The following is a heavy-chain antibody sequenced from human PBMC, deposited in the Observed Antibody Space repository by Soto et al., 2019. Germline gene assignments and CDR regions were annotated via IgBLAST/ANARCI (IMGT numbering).Heavy chain of an antibody. CDR3: ARDQGIAMAVFDY. CDR2: IYYSGST. V-gene: IGHV4-61*01. J-gene: IGHJ4*02. D-gene: IGHD6-19*01. Sequence: QVQLQESGPGLVKPSETLSHTCTVSGGSVTSGSYYWSWIRQPPEKGLEWIGYIYYSGSTNYNPSLKSRVTISVDTSKNQISLKLSSVIAADTAVYYCARDQGIAMAVFDYWGQGTLVTVSS. CDR1: GGSVTSGSYY.